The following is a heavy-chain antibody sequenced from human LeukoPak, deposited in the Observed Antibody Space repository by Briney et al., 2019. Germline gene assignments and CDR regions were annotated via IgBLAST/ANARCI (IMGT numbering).Heavy chain of an antibody. V-gene: IGHV1-69*05. CDR1: GGTFSSYA. Sequence: SVKVSCKASGGTFSSYAISWVRQAPGQGLEWMGRIIPIFGTANYAQKFQGRVTITTDESTSTAYMELSSLRSEDTAVYYCARGHGDHEVYFDYWGHGTLFTVSS. CDR3: ARGHGDHEVYFDY. J-gene: IGHJ4*03. CDR2: IIPIFGTA. D-gene: IGHD4-17*01.